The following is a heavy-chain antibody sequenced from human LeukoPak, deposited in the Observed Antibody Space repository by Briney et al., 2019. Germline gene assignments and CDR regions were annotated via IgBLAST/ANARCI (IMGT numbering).Heavy chain of an antibody. CDR3: ASLARGGNWFDP. CDR1: GGSSIGYD. D-gene: IGHD3-16*01. V-gene: IGHV4-34*01. Sequence: SETLSPTSAAYGGSSIGYDCTWIRQPPGKRLEWIGEINHSGGTNYNPSLQSRVTISVDTSKRQFSLKLSSVTAAGTAVYCCASLARGGNWFDPWGEGTLVTV. CDR2: INHSGGT. J-gene: IGHJ5*02.